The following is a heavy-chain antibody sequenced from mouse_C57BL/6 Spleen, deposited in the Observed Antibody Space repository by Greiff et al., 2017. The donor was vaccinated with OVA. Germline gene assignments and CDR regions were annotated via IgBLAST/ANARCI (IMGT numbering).Heavy chain of an antibody. CDR1: GYTFTSYW. V-gene: IGHV1-64*01. CDR2: IHPNSGST. D-gene: IGHD2-4*01. J-gene: IGHJ3*01. Sequence: VQLQQPGAELVKPGASVKLSCKASGYTFTSYWMHWVKQRPGQGLEWIGMIHPNSGSTNYNEKFKSKATLTVDKSSSTAYMQLSSLTSEDSAVYYCARRDDYGWFAYWGQGTLVTVSA. CDR3: ARRDDYGWFAY.